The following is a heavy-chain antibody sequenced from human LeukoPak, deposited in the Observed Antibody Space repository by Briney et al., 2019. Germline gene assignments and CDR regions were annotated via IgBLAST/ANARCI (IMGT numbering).Heavy chain of an antibody. CDR2: INHSGST. CDR1: GGSFSGYY. D-gene: IGHD5-18*01. V-gene: IGHV4-34*01. J-gene: IGHJ4*02. CDR3: ARRNLSFRQLWLTFDY. Sequence: PSETLSLTCAVYGGSFSGYYWSWIRQPPGKGLEWIGEINHSGSTNYNPSLKSRVTISVDTSKNQFSLKLSSVTAADTAVYYCARRNLSFRQLWLTFDYWGQGTLVTVSS.